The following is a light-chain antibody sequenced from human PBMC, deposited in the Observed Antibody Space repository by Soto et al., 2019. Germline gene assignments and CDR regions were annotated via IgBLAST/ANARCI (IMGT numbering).Light chain of an antibody. Sequence: EIVLTQSPGTLSLSPGERVVLSCRASSSISASYLAWYQHKPGQAPRLLIYGTSSRATDIPDRFSGSGSGTYFTLTINRLEPADFAIYYCQQYGSSPVTFGQGTKLEIK. J-gene: IGKJ2*01. CDR1: SSISASY. CDR3: QQYGSSPVT. V-gene: IGKV3-20*01. CDR2: GTS.